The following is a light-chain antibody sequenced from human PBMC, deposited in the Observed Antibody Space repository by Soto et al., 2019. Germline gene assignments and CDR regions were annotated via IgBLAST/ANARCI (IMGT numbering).Light chain of an antibody. J-gene: IGLJ3*02. CDR3: QVWDRRSEQVV. V-gene: IGLV3-21*02. CDR2: DDS. CDR1: NIGGKI. Sequence: SYVLTQPPSVSVAPGETARITCGGNNIGGKIVHWCQQKPGQAPVVVVYDDSDRPSGIPERFAGSNSGNTATLTISRVEAGDEADYYCQVWDRRSEQVVFGGGTKLTVL.